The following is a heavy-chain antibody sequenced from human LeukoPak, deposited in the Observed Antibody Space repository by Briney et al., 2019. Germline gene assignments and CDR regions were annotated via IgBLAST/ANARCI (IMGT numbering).Heavy chain of an antibody. CDR1: GFTFSSYG. V-gene: IGHV3-30*02. D-gene: IGHD1-7*01. CDR2: IRYDGSNK. J-gene: IGHJ4*02. CDR3: AKDLITGTSGDAPPNFDY. Sequence: PGGSLRLSCAASGFTFSSYGMHWVRRAPGKGLEWVAFIRYDGSNKYYADSVKGRFTISRDNSKNTLYLQMNSLRAEDTAVYYCAKDLITGTSGDAPPNFDYWGQGTLVTVSS.